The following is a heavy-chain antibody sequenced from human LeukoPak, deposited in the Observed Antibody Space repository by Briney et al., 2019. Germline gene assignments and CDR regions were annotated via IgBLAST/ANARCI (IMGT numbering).Heavy chain of an antibody. CDR1: GFTFSSYS. D-gene: IGHD4-17*01. J-gene: IGHJ4*02. Sequence: GGSLRLSCAASGFTFSSYSMNWVRQAPGKGLEWVSYISNRSSTIYYADSVKGRFTISRDNAKNSLFLQMNSLRAEDTAVYYCARDQPFAVTSLYYFDSWGQGTLVTVSS. CDR3: ARDQPFAVTSLYYFDS. CDR2: ISNRSSTI. V-gene: IGHV3-48*01.